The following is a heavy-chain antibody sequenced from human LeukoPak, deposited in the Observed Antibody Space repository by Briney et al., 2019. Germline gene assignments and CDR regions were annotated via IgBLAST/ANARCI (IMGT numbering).Heavy chain of an antibody. CDR2: IIPIFGTA. Sequence: SVKVSCKASGGTFSSYAISWVRQAPGQGLEWMGGIIPIFGTANYAQKFQGRVTITADESTSTAYMELSSLRSEDTAVYYCARGPGSSSWNPYDAFDIWGQGTMVTVSS. V-gene: IGHV1-69*13. CDR3: ARGPGSSSWNPYDAFDI. J-gene: IGHJ3*02. D-gene: IGHD6-13*01. CDR1: GGTFSSYA.